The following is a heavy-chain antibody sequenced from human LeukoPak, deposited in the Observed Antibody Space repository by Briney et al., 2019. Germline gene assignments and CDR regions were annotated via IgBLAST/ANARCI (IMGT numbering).Heavy chain of an antibody. J-gene: IGHJ6*03. CDR3: ARLTTPSDFWRLNYYYYYYMDV. CDR2: IYYSGST. Sequence: SETLSLTCTVSGGSISSSSYYWSWIRQPPGKGLEWIGYIYYSGSTNYNPSLKSRVTISVDTSKNQFSLKLSSVTAADTAVYYCARLTTPSDFWRLNYYYYYYMDVWGKGTTVTVSS. V-gene: IGHV4-61*01. CDR1: GGSISSSSYY. D-gene: IGHD3-3*01.